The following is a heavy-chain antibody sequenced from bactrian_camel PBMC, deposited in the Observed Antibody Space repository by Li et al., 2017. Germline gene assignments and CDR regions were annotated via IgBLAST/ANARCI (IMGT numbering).Heavy chain of an antibody. V-gene: IGHV3-3*01. D-gene: IGHD6*01. J-gene: IGHJ4*01. CDR2: ISTGGGST. CDR1: GHTYSSNC. CDR3: GADPYPLDARARVVAGIY. Sequence: VQLVESGGGSVQAGGSLRLSCQPSGHTYSSNCMGWFRQAPGKEREGIAAISTGGGSTYYADSVKGRFTISQDNLKNTVFLQMNTLKPEDTGMYYCGADPYPLDARARVVAGIYWGQGTQVTVS.